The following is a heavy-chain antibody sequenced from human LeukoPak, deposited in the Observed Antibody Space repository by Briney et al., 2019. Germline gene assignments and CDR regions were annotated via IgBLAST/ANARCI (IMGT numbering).Heavy chain of an antibody. D-gene: IGHD6-19*01. CDR3: ARTFSGWYGNY. J-gene: IGHJ4*02. V-gene: IGHV3-7*03. Sequence: GGSLRLSCAASGFTFSSYWMSWVRQAPGKGLEWVANIKQDGSGKYYVDSVKGRFTTSRDNAKNSLYLQMNSLRAEDTAVYYCARTFSGWYGNYWGQGTLVTVSS. CDR2: IKQDGSGK. CDR1: GFTFSSYW.